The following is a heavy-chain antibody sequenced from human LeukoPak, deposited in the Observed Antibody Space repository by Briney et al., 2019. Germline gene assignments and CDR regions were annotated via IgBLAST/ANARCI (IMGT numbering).Heavy chain of an antibody. D-gene: IGHD6-6*01. CDR2: INHSGST. CDR3: ARLRIAARPRGYFDY. J-gene: IGHJ4*02. Sequence: PSETLSLTCAVYGGSFSGYYWSWIRQPPGKGLEWIGEINHSGSTNYDPSLKSRVTISVDRSKNQFSLKLRSVTAADTAVYYCARLRIAARPRGYFDYWGQGTLVTVSS. CDR1: GGSFSGYY. V-gene: IGHV4-34*01.